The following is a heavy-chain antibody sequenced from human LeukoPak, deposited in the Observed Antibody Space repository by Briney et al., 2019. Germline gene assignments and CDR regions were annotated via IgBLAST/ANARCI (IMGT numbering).Heavy chain of an antibody. J-gene: IGHJ6*03. V-gene: IGHV3-21*01. Sequence: GGSLRLSCAASGFTVSSNYMSWVRQAPGKGLEWVSSISSSSSYIYYADSVKGRFTISRDNAKNSLYLQMNSLRAEDTAVYYCARDPGSYHYMDVWGKGTTVTVSS. CDR3: ARDPGSYHYMDV. CDR1: GFTVSSNY. D-gene: IGHD1-14*01. CDR2: ISSSSSYI.